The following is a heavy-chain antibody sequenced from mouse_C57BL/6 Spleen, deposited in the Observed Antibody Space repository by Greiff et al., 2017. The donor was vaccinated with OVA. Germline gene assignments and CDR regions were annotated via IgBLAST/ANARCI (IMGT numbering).Heavy chain of an antibody. CDR3: ARRQYYYGSSYLDY. J-gene: IGHJ2*01. V-gene: IGHV1-59*01. CDR1: GYTFTSYW. D-gene: IGHD1-1*01. Sequence: VQLQQPGAELVRPGTSVKLSCKASGYTFTSYWMHWVKQRPGQGLEWIGVIDPSDSYTNYNQKFKGKATLTVDTSSSTAYMQLSSLTSEDSAVYYCARRQYYYGSSYLDYWGQGTTLTVSS. CDR2: IDPSDSYT.